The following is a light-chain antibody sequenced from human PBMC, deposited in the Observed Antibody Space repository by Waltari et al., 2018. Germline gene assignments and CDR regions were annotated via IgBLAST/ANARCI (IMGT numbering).Light chain of an antibody. CDR3: SSYTSSSALV. CDR1: GSDIGGYNY. CDR2: DVF. V-gene: IGLV2-14*03. Sequence: QSALTQPASVSGSPGQSITISCTGTGSDIGGYNYVSWYQQHPGKAPKVMIYDVFYRPSGVSNRFSCSKSGNTASLTISGLQAEDEADYYCSSYTSSSALVFGTGTKVTVL. J-gene: IGLJ1*01.